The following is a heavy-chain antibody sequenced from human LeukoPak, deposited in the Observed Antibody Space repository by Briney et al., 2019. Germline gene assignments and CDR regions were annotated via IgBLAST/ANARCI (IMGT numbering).Heavy chain of an antibody. J-gene: IGHJ4*02. V-gene: IGHV1-2*02. Sequence: VASVKVSCKASGYTFTGYYMHWVRQAPGQGLEWMGWINPNSGATNYAQKFQGRVTMTRDTSISTAYMELTSLRSDGTAVYYCARDGYFGFTYSWHSDYWGQGALVTVSS. CDR1: GYTFTGYY. CDR2: INPNSGAT. CDR3: ARDGYFGFTYSWHSDY. D-gene: IGHD5-18*01.